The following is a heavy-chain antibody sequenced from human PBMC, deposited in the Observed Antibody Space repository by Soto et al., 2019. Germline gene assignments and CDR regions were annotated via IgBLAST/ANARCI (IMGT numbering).Heavy chain of an antibody. CDR3: ARFNGSYPRGLDY. V-gene: IGHV3-72*01. D-gene: IGHD1-26*01. CDR2: SRNKANSYST. J-gene: IGHJ4*02. Sequence: EVQLVESGGGLVQPGGSLRLSCAASGFTFSDHYMDWVRQAPGKGLEWVGRSRNKANSYSTEYAASAKGRFTISRDESNNSLYLQMNSLKTEDTAVYYCARFNGSYPRGLDYWGQGTLVTVSS. CDR1: GFTFSDHY.